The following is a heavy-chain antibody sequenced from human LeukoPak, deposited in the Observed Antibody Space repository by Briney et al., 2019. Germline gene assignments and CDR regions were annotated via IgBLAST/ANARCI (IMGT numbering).Heavy chain of an antibody. V-gene: IGHV3-23*01. CDR3: AKDSNYYDTRGPFDY. D-gene: IGHD3-22*01. CDR2: VSGSGGST. Sequence: PGGSLRLSCVASGFTFTSYAMSWVSQAPGKGLEWVSAVSGSGGSTYYADSVKGRFTISRDNSKNTLYLQMNSLRAEDTAVYYCAKDSNYYDTRGPFDYWGQGTLVTVSS. J-gene: IGHJ4*02. CDR1: GFTFTSYA.